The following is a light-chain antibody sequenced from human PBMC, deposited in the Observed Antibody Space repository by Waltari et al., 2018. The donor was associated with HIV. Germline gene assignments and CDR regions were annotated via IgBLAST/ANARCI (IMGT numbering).Light chain of an antibody. V-gene: IGLV1-44*01. Sequence: QSALTQPPSASGAPGQRVTIACSGSSSNIGRHTVSWYQHLPGTAPKLVIYNNNQRPSGVPDRFSGSKSDTSASLAISGLQSDDEAGYFCAAWDDTLNGAMFGGGTKLTVL. CDR3: AAWDDTLNGAM. CDR2: NNN. J-gene: IGLJ3*02. CDR1: SSNIGRHT.